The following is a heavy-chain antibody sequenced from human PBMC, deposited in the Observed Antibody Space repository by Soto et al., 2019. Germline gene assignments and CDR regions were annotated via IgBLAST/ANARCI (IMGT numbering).Heavy chain of an antibody. CDR2: INAGNGNT. J-gene: IGHJ4*02. V-gene: IGHV1-3*01. D-gene: IGHD5-12*01. CDR3: ARGPSYSGYEQADY. CDR1: GYTFTSYA. Sequence: ASVKVSCKASGYTFTSYAMHWVRQAPGQRLEWMGWINAGNGNTKYSQKFQGRVTITRDTSASTAYMELSSLRSEDTAVYYCARGPSYSGYEQADYWGQGTLVTSPQ.